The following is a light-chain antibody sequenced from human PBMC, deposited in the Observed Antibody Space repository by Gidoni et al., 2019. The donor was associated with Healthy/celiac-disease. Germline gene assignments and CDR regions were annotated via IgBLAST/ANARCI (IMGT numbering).Light chain of an antibody. CDR2: GAS. CDR1: PSVSSSY. CDR3: QQYGSSPRGT. Sequence: EIVLTQSPGTLSLSPGERATRSCRASPSVSSSYLAWYQQKPGQAPRLLIYGASSRATGIPDRFSGSGSGTDFTLTISRLEPEDFAVYYCQQYGSSPRGTFGQGTKVEIK. J-gene: IGKJ1*01. V-gene: IGKV3-20*01.